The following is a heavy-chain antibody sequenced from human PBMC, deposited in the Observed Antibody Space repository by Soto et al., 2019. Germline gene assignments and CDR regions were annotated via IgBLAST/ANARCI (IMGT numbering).Heavy chain of an antibody. Sequence: SETLSVPCAVSGGSISSSNWWSLVRQPPGKGLEWIGEIYHSGSTNYNPSLKSRVTISVDKSKNQFSLKLSSVTAADTAVYYWVRSPDSSGYYPRWYYYGMDVWGQGTTIT. V-gene: IGHV4-4*02. CDR2: IYHSGST. CDR1: GGSISSSNW. J-gene: IGHJ6*02. CDR3: VRSPDSSGYYPRWYYYGMDV. D-gene: IGHD3-22*01.